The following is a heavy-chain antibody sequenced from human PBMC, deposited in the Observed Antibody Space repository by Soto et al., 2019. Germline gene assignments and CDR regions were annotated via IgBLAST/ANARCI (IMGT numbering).Heavy chain of an antibody. CDR2: ISAYNGNT. CDR1: GYTFTSYG. CDR3: AREKNEYSSSFDAFDI. V-gene: IGHV1-18*01. Sequence: EASVKVSCKASGYTFTSYGISWVRQAPGQGLEWMGWISAYNGNTNYAQKLQGRVTMTTDTSTSTAYMELRSLRSDDTAVYYCAREKNEYSSSFDAFDIWGQGTMVTVSS. J-gene: IGHJ3*02. D-gene: IGHD6-6*01.